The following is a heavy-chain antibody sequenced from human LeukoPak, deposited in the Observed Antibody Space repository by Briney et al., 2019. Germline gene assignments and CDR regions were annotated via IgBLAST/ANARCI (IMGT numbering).Heavy chain of an antibody. Sequence: SVKVSCMVSVPTFTSYAINWVRQAPGQGLEWMGGFIPIFGSPTYAQKFQGRVTFTTDESTSTAYMELSNLRSDDTAVFYCAGFFYDSSGAAFDIWGQGTMVTVSS. V-gene: IGHV1-69*05. CDR1: VPTFTSYA. CDR3: AGFFYDSSGAAFDI. J-gene: IGHJ3*02. CDR2: FIPIFGSP. D-gene: IGHD3-22*01.